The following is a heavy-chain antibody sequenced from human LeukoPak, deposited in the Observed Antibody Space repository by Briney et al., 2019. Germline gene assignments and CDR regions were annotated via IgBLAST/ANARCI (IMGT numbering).Heavy chain of an antibody. Sequence: GGFLRLSCAASGFTFSSYAMSWVRQAPGKGLEWVSAISGNSGSIYFADSVKGRFSISRDNSKNTLYLQMNSLRAEDTAVYYCAKVPYYDFWSGYYRGYFDYWGQGTLVTVSS. V-gene: IGHV3-23*01. CDR3: AKVPYYDFWSGYYRGYFDY. J-gene: IGHJ4*02. CDR1: GFTFSSYA. CDR2: ISGNSGSI. D-gene: IGHD3-3*01.